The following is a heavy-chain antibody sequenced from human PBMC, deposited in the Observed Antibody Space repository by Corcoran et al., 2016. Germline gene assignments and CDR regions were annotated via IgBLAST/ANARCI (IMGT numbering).Heavy chain of an antibody. Sequence: QVQLVQSGAEVKKPGASVKVSCKASGYTFTSYYMHWVRQAPGQGLEWMGIINPSGGSTSYAQKFQGRVTMTRDKSTSTVYMELSSLRSEDTAVYDGAGDAYGYVWGSLRPWGQGTLVTVSS. CDR2: INPSGGST. CDR1: GYTFTSYY. V-gene: IGHV1-46*01. J-gene: IGHJ5*02. CDR3: AGDAYGYVWGSLRP. D-gene: IGHD3-16*01.